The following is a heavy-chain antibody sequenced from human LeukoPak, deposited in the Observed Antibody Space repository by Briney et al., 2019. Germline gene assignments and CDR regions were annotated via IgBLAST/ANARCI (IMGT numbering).Heavy chain of an antibody. CDR2: INHSGST. V-gene: IGHV4-39*07. CDR1: GGSITSSSYY. Sequence: PSETLSLTCTVSGGSITSSSYYWSWIRQPPGKGLEWIGEINHSGSTNYNPSLKSRVTISVDTSKNQFSLKLSSVTAADTAVYYCARDLEDIVVVVAATTPHYWGQGTLVTVSS. J-gene: IGHJ4*02. CDR3: ARDLEDIVVVVAATTPHY. D-gene: IGHD2-15*01.